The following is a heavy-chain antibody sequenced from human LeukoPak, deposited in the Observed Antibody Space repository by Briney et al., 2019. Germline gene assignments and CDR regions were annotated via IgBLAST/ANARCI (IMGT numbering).Heavy chain of an antibody. CDR3: ARVRGLLTNWFDP. CDR1: GGTFSSYA. V-gene: IGHV1-18*01. J-gene: IGHJ5*02. CDR2: ISAYNGNT. Sequence: ASVKVSCKASGGTFSSYAISWVRQAPGQGLEWMGWISAYNGNTNYAQKLQGRVTMTTDTSTSTACMELRSLRSDDTAVYYCARVRGLLTNWFDPWGKGTLVTVSS. D-gene: IGHD4/OR15-4a*01.